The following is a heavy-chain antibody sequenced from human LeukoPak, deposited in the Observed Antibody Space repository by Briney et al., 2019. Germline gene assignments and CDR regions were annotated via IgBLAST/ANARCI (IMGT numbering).Heavy chain of an antibody. CDR2: ICNSGTT. D-gene: IGHD3-3*01. J-gene: IGHJ6*02. Sequence: ASESLSLTCGVSGFSISGYGLTWVRQPPGKGLEWIGDICNSGTTNYNPSHKSRVTISLDTSNSQFSLTLSSVTAADTAVYCCARGTFWSGSTLYYGLDVWGQGTRVTVSS. V-gene: IGHV4-34*11. CDR1: GFSISGYG. CDR3: ARGTFWSGSTLYYGLDV.